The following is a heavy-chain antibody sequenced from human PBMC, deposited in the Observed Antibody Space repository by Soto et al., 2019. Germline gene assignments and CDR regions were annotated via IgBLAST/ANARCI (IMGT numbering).Heavy chain of an antibody. CDR3: ARAPLRLDAFDI. Sequence: PSETLSLTCAISGDSVSRNGAAWNWIRQSPSRGLEWLGRTYYRSKWYNDYAVSLKSRISINPDTSKNQFSLQLNSVTPEDTAIYYCARAPLRLDAFDIWGQGTTVTVSS. V-gene: IGHV6-1*01. J-gene: IGHJ3*02. CDR1: GDSVSRNGAA. CDR2: TYYRSKWYN.